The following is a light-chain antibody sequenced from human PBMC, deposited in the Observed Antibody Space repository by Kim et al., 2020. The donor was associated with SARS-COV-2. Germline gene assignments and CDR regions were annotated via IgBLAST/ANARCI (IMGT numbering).Light chain of an antibody. Sequence: APGETASVTCGGTNIGGKRVHWYRHMPGQAPVLVIYHDTDRPSGIPERLSGSKSGDTATLTISMVVAGDEADYYCQVWDNGSDHIVFGGGTQLTVL. J-gene: IGLJ2*01. CDR1: NIGGKR. V-gene: IGLV3-21*04. CDR3: QVWDNGSDHIV. CDR2: HDT.